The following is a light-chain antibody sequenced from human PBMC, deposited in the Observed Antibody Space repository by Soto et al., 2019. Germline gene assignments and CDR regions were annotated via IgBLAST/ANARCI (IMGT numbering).Light chain of an antibody. CDR1: QSVSYW. CDR2: DAS. CDR3: QQYVFS. V-gene: IGKV1-5*01. J-gene: IGKJ3*01. Sequence: DIHMTQSPSTLSASVGDRVTITCRASQSVSYWLAWYQQKPGKAPKLLIHDASSLESGVPTRFRGGGSGQEFTLTISGLQPDDFATYYCQQYVFSFGSGTTVEMK.